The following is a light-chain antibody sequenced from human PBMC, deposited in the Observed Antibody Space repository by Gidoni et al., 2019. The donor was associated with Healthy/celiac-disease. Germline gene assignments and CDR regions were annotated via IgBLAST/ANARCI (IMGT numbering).Light chain of an antibody. CDR1: QLGDKY. CDR3: QAWDSSLEV. Sequence: SYELTQPTSGSVSPGQTASITCSGDQLGDKYACWYQQKPGQSPVLVIYQVSKRPSGIPERFSGSNSGNTATLTISGTQAMDEADYYCQAWDSSLEVFGGGTKLTVL. J-gene: IGLJ2*01. CDR2: QVS. V-gene: IGLV3-1*01.